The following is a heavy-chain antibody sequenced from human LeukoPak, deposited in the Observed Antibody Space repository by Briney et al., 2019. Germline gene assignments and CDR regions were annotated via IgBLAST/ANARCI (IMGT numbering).Heavy chain of an antibody. V-gene: IGHV3-7*01. CDR2: IKQDGSER. CDR1: GFPFSNYW. CDR3: ARDSRTAPGTMDY. Sequence: PGGSLRVSCAVSGFPFSNYWMSWVRQAPGKGLEWVANIKQDGSERHCVDSVKGRFTISRDNAKNSLYLQMNSLRAEDTAVYYCARDSRTAPGTMDYWGQGTLVTVSS. J-gene: IGHJ4*02. D-gene: IGHD6-13*01.